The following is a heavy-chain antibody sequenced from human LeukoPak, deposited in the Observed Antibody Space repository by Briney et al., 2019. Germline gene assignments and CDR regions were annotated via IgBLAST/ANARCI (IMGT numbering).Heavy chain of an antibody. J-gene: IGHJ5*02. D-gene: IGHD4-17*01. CDR3: AKGVYGDYNAGFDP. Sequence: PGGSLRLSCAASGFTFDDYAMHWARHAPGKGLEWFSGISWNSGSIGYADSVKGRFTISRDNAKNSLYLQMNSLRADDTALYYCAKGVYGDYNAGFDPWGQGTLVTVSS. V-gene: IGHV3-9*01. CDR2: ISWNSGSI. CDR1: GFTFDDYA.